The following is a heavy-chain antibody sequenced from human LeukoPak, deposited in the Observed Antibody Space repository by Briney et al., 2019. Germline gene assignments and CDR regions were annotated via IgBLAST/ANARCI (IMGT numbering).Heavy chain of an antibody. CDR2: IYHSGST. CDR3: ARAMYYYDSSGFDAFDI. D-gene: IGHD3-22*01. J-gene: IGHJ3*02. Sequence: KPSETLSLTCTVSGYSISSGYYWGWIRQPPGKGLEWSGSIYHSGSTYYNPSLKSRVTISVDTSKNQFSLKLSSVTAADTAVYYCARAMYYYDSSGFDAFDIWGQGTMVTVSS. CDR1: GYSISSGYY. V-gene: IGHV4-38-2*02.